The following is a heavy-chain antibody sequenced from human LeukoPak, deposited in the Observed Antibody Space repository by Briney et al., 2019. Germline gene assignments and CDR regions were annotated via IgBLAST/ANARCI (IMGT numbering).Heavy chain of an antibody. CDR3: ARDLSPYSGSYWTLDY. J-gene: IGHJ4*02. CDR2: IIPILGTA. CDR1: GGTFSSYA. Sequence: GASVKVSCKASGGTFSSYAISWVRQAPGQGLEWMGGIIPILGTANYAQKFQGRVTITADKSTSTAYMELSSLRSEDTAVYYCARDLSPYSGSYWTLDYWGQGTLVTVSS. V-gene: IGHV1-69*10. D-gene: IGHD1-26*01.